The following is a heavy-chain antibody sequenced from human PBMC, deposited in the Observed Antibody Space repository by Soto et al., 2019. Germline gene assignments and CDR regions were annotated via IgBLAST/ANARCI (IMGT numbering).Heavy chain of an antibody. J-gene: IGHJ4*02. CDR3: AKTDGYQVEY. CDR1: GYSFVSYW. CDR2: IYPGDSDT. V-gene: IGHV5-51*01. Sequence: GESLKISCKGSGYSFVSYWIAWVRQMPGKGLEWMGSIYPGDSDTTYSPSIQGQVTISADKSSTTVYLQWNTLKASDTAMYYCAKTDGYQVEYWGQGTQVTVSS. D-gene: IGHD5-18*01.